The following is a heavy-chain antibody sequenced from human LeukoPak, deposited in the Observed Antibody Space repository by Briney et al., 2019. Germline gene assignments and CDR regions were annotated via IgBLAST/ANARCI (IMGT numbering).Heavy chain of an antibody. Sequence: PGGSLRLSCAASGFTFSSYGMHWVRQAPGNGLEWVAVISYDGSNKYYADSVKGRFTISRDNSKNTLYLQMNSLRAEDTAVYYCAKDRCSNGVGCYYYYMDVWGKGTTVTISS. CDR2: ISYDGSNK. D-gene: IGHD2-8*01. CDR3: AKDRCSNGVGCYYYYMDV. CDR1: GFTFSSYG. V-gene: IGHV3-30*18. J-gene: IGHJ6*03.